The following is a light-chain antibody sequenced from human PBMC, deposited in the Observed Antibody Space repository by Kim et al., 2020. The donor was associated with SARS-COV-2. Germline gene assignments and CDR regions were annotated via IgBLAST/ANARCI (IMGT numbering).Light chain of an antibody. Sequence: STSVRDRVTITCRASQSISSCLAWYHQKPEKAHKLLIYKASSLESGVPSSFSDSRSGTEFTLTISSLQPDDFATYYCQQCKSYMYTFGQGTKLEI. V-gene: IGKV1-5*03. CDR3: QQCKSYMYT. CDR2: KAS. CDR1: QSISSC. J-gene: IGKJ2*01.